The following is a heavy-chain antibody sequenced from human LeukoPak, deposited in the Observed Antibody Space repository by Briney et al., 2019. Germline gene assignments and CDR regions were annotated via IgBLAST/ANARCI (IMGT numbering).Heavy chain of an antibody. CDR2: INQDGSKE. CDR1: GFTFSSYA. D-gene: IGHD5-12*01. V-gene: IGHV3-7*01. CDR3: VRDGGVSGYDLLDY. Sequence: GRSLRLSCVGSGFTFSSYAMTWVRQAPGKGLEWVAHINQDGSKEYYMNSVKARFTISRDNAKNSLSLQMNSLRAEDTAVYYCVRDGGVSGYDLLDYWGQGTLVTVSS. J-gene: IGHJ4*02.